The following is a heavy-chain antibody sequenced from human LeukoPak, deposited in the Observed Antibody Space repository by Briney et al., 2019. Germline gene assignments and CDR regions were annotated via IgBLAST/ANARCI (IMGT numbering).Heavy chain of an antibody. D-gene: IGHD5-12*01. J-gene: IGHJ4*02. V-gene: IGHV3-74*01. Sequence: RGSLRLSCAASGFTFNSYWMHWVRQAPGKGLMWVSRINSDGSSTSYADSVKGRFTISRDNAKNTLYLQMNSLRAEDTAVFYCARVGQAGYVGYPLDYRGQGTLVTVSS. CDR3: ARVGQAGYVGYPLDY. CDR1: GFTFNSYW. CDR2: INSDGSST.